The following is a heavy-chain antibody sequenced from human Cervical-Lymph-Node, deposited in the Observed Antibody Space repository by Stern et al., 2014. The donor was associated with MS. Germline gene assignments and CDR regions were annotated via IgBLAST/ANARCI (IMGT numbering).Heavy chain of an antibody. D-gene: IGHD6-19*01. J-gene: IGHJ4*02. CDR1: GGSVNSGGYY. Sequence: QLQLQESGPGLVKPSETLSLTCTVSGGSVNSGGYYWTWIRQPPGKGLEWIGYISDTGSTNYNPSLQRRGTISVDTSKNQFSPKMNSATAADTALYYCARGSVWYREFFWGQGTLVTVSS. CDR2: ISDTGST. CDR3: ARGSVWYREFF. V-gene: IGHV4-61*08.